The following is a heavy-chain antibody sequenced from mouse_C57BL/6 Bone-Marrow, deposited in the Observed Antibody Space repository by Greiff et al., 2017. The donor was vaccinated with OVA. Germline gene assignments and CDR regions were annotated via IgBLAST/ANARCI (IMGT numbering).Heavy chain of an antibody. CDR1: GYTFTSYG. D-gene: IGHD1-1*01. V-gene: IGHV1-81*01. CDR2: IYPRSGNT. CDR3: ARPFTTVAVYYFDY. Sequence: VQLQQSGAELARPGASVKLSCKASGYTFTSYGISWVKQRTGQGLEWIGEIYPRSGNTYYNEKFKGKATLTADKSSSTAYMELRSLTSEDSAVYFCARPFTTVAVYYFDYWGQGTTLTVSS. J-gene: IGHJ2*01.